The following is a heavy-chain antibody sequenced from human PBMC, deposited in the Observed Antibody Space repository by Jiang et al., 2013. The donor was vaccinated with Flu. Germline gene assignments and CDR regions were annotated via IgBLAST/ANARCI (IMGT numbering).Heavy chain of an antibody. V-gene: IGHV3-33*01. J-gene: IGHJ4*02. CDR2: IWYDGSNK. CDR3: AREGGGGSTALDY. D-gene: IGHD3-16*01. Sequence: RLSCAASGFTFSSYGMHWVRQAPGKGQEWVAVIWYDGSNKYYADSVKGRFTISRDNSKNTLYLQMNSLRAEDTAVYYCAREGGGGSTALDYWGQGTLVTVSS. CDR1: GFTFSSYG.